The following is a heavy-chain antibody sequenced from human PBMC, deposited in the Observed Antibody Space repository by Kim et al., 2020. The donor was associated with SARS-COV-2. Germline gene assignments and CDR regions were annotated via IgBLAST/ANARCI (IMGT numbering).Heavy chain of an antibody. CDR1: GFTFSSYA. Sequence: GGSLRLSCAASGFTFSSYAMRWVRQAPGKGLEWVAVISYGGSNTYYADSVKGRFTISRDNSKNTLYLQMNSLRAEDTAVYYCARGMGAVAGNGFDYWGQGTLVTVSS. CDR3: ARGMGAVAGNGFDY. J-gene: IGHJ4*02. CDR2: ISYGGSNT. V-gene: IGHV3-30*04. D-gene: IGHD6-19*01.